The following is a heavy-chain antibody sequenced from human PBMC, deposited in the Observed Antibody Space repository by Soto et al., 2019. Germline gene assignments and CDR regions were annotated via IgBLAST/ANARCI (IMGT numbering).Heavy chain of an antibody. CDR3: ARGGGSYTTGWYNDY. J-gene: IGHJ4*02. V-gene: IGHV4-4*08. CDR2: IWTSGST. CDR1: GVSISNSY. D-gene: IGHD6-19*01. Sequence: QVQLQESGPGLVKPSETMSLTCTVSGVSISNSYCSWVRQPPGKGLEWIGHIWTSGSTDYNPSLRSRITMSVDTSKNQVPRKLNSWTATDTAVYYCARGGGSYTTGWYNDYWGQGTLVTVSS.